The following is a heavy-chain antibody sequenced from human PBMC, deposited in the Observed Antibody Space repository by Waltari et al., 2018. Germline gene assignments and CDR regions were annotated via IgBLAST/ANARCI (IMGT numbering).Heavy chain of an antibody. J-gene: IGHJ2*01. Sequence: QVQLQQWGAGLLKPSETLSLTCAVYGGSFSGYYWSWIRQPPGKGLEWIGEINHSGSTNYHPSLKSRVTISVDTSKNQFSLKLSSVTAADTAVYYCARVGITIFGVVQRPWYFDLWGRGTLVTVSS. V-gene: IGHV4-34*01. D-gene: IGHD3-3*01. CDR3: ARVGITIFGVVQRPWYFDL. CDR1: GGSFSGYY. CDR2: INHSGST.